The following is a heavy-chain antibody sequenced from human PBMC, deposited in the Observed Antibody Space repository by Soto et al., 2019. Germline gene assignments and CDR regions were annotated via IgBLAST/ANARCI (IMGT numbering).Heavy chain of an antibody. V-gene: IGHV4-39*01. CDR1: GGSISSSSYY. J-gene: IGHJ3*02. CDR2: IYYSGRT. Sequence: QLQLQESGPGLVKPSETLSLTCTVSGGSISSSSYYWGWIRQPPGKGLEWIGSIYYSGRTYYHPSLKSRVTISVDTSKNQFSLKLSSVTAADTAVYYCARHQPSTVNDAFDIWGQGTMVTVSS. D-gene: IGHD4-17*01. CDR3: ARHQPSTVNDAFDI.